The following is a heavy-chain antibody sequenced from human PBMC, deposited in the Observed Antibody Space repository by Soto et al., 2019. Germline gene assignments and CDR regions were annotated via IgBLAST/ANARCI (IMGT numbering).Heavy chain of an antibody. D-gene: IGHD3-3*01. Sequence: ESGGGVVQPGRSLRLSCAASGFTFSSYGMHWVRQAPGKGLEWVAVISYDGSNKYYADSVKGRFTISRDNSKNTLYLQMNSLRAEDTAVYYCAKDRGSHDFWSGYYLDYWGQGTLVTVSS. CDR3: AKDRGSHDFWSGYYLDY. V-gene: IGHV3-30*18. CDR1: GFTFSSYG. J-gene: IGHJ4*02. CDR2: ISYDGSNK.